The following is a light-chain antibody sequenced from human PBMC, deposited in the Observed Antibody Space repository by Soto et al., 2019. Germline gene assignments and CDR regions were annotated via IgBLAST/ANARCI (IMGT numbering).Light chain of an antibody. J-gene: IGKJ4*01. CDR1: QSVRAK. CDR2: GAS. CDR3: QHYNDWPLT. V-gene: IGKV3-15*01. Sequence: IVITQSPATLSVSPGERATLSCRASQSVRAKLAWYQQKPGQAPRLLIYGASTRASGIPARFSGSGSGTEFTLTISSXQSEDFAVYYCQHYNDWPLTFGGGTKVDTK.